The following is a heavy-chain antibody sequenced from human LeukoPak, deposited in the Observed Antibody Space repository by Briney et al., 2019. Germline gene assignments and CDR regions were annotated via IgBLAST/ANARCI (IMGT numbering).Heavy chain of an antibody. D-gene: IGHD6-13*01. CDR2: IYYSGST. V-gene: IGHV4-59*11. Sequence: PSETLSLTCTVSGGSISSHYWSWIRQPPGKGLEWIGYIYYSGSTNYNPSLKSRVTISVDTSKNQFSLKLSSVTAADTAVYYCASRYGYSSSWYDYYYMDVWGKGTTVTVSS. J-gene: IGHJ6*03. CDR1: GGSISSHY. CDR3: ASRYGYSSSWYDYYYMDV.